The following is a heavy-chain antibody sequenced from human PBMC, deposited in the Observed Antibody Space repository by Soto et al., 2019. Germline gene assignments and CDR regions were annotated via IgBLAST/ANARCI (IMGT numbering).Heavy chain of an antibody. CDR1: GFSFSDYS. V-gene: IGHV3-21*01. CDR3: ARDGAYCCGLACRDYCHYMDV. J-gene: IGHJ6*03. D-gene: IGHD2-15*01. Sequence: EVQLVESGGGLVKPGGSLRLSCTASGFSFSDYSMNWVRQAPGKGLEWVSSISGSSSYIYYTDSLKGRFTVSRDNANKSLYLQMNRLSAEDTAIYDCARDGAYCCGLACRDYCHYMDVWGKGTTVTVSS. CDR2: ISGSSSYI.